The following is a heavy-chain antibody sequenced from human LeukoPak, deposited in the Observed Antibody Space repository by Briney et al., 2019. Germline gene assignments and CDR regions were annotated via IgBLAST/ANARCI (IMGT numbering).Heavy chain of an antibody. J-gene: IGHJ4*02. Sequence: GGSLRLSCAASGFTFSPYIMSWVRQAPGKGLEWVSSISPSSSFIYYADSMKGRFTISRDDAKNSLYLQMNSLRAEDTAVYYCARGYMDRGVIMGIDYWGQGTLVTVSS. CDR2: ISPSSSFI. CDR1: GFTFSPYI. CDR3: ARGYMDRGVIMGIDY. D-gene: IGHD3-10*01. V-gene: IGHV3-21*01.